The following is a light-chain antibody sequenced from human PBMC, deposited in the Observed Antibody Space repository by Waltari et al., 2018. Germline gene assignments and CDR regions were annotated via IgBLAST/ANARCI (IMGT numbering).Light chain of an antibody. CDR2: AAS. CDR3: QQSYSTYPT. J-gene: IGKJ4*01. CDR1: QSISSY. V-gene: IGKV1-39*01. Sequence: DIQMTQSPSSLSPSVADRVTITSRASQSISSYLNWYQQKPGKAPKLLIYAASSLQSGAPSRFSGSGSGTDFTLTISSLQPEDFATYYCQQSYSTYPTFGGGTKVEIK.